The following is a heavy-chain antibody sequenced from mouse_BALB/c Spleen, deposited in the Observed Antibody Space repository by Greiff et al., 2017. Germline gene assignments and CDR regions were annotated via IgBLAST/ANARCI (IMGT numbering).Heavy chain of an antibody. CDR2: ISSGGSYT. CDR3: AREGQLGPTYFDY. J-gene: IGHJ2*01. V-gene: IGHV5-9-4*01. CDR1: GFTFSSYA. Sequence: EVHLVESGGGLVKPGGSLKLSCAASGFTFSSYAMSWVRQSPEKRLEWVAEISSGGSYTYYPDTVTGRFTISRDNAKNTLYLEMSSLRSEDTAMYYCAREGQLGPTYFDYWGQGTTLTVSS. D-gene: IGHD3-2*01.